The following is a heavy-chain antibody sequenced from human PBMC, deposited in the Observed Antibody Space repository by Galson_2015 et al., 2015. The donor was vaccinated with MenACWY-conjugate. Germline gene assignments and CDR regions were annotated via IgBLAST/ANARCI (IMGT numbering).Heavy chain of an antibody. D-gene: IGHD3-10*01. J-gene: IGHJ5*02. CDR1: GYSFTNYW. Sequence: QSGAEVKKPGESLKISCKGSGYSFTNYWIGWVRQMPGKGLEWMGIIYPGDSDTRYSPSFQGQVTISADKSISTAYLQWSSLKASDTAMYYCARRVHRSGGPKISVVRWFDPWGQGTLVTVSS. CDR3: ARRVHRSGGPKISVVRWFDP. CDR2: IYPGDSDT. V-gene: IGHV5-51*03.